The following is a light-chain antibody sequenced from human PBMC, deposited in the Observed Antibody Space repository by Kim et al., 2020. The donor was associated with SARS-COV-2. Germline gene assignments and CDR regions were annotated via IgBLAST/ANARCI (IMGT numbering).Light chain of an antibody. CDR1: SPNIGSNY. CDR2: RNN. CDR3: AAWDDSLSGFYV. J-gene: IGLJ1*01. V-gene: IGLV1-47*01. Sequence: QSVLTQPPSASGTPGQRVTISCYGSSPNIGSNYVYWYQPLPGTAPKLLIYRNNQRPSGVPDRCSGSKSGTSASLAISGLRSEDEADYYCAAWDDSLSGFYVFGTGTKVTVL.